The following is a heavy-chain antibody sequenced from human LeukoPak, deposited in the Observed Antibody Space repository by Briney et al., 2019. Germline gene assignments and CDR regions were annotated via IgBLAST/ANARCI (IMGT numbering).Heavy chain of an antibody. CDR2: IYHSRST. Sequence: SETLSLTCTVSGYSISSGYYWGWIRQPPGKGLEWIGSIYHSRSTYYNPSLKSRVTISVDTSKNQFSLKLSSVTAADTAVYYCAGGIFGVHYDILTGYYTGDFDYWGQGTLVTVSS. CDR1: GYSISSGYY. CDR3: AGGIFGVHYDILTGYYTGDFDY. J-gene: IGHJ4*02. V-gene: IGHV4-38-2*02. D-gene: IGHD3-9*01.